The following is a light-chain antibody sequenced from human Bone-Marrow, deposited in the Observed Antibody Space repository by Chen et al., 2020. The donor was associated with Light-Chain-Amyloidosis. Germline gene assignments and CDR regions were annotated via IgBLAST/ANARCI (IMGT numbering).Light chain of an antibody. CDR1: KLSSKY. V-gene: IGLV3-1*01. J-gene: IGLJ3*02. CDR3: QVWDSSIVV. CDR2: QTT. Sequence: SYELTQSTSVSVSPGQTASITCSGDKLSSKYVFWYQQKPGQAPVMVIYQTTKRPSGIPERFSGSNSGNAATPTISGTQARDEGDYYCQVWDSSIVVFGGGTKLTVL.